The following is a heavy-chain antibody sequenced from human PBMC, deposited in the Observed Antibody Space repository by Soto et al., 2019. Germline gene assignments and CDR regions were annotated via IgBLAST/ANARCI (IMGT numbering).Heavy chain of an antibody. CDR3: ARVFMGDFWSGPSYYYYMDV. J-gene: IGHJ6*03. CDR1: GGSISSYY. D-gene: IGHD3-3*01. CDR2: IYYSGST. Sequence: SETLSLTCTVSGGSISSYYWSWLRQPPGKGLEWIGYIYYSGSTNYNPSLKSRVTISVDTSKNQFSLKLSSVTAADTAVYYCARVFMGDFWSGPSYYYYMDVWGKGTTVTVSS. V-gene: IGHV4-59*01.